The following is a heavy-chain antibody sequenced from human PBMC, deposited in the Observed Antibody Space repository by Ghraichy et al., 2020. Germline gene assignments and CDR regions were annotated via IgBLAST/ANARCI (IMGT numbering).Heavy chain of an antibody. Sequence: GESLNISCAVSGFSVISYYMNWVRQAPGKGLEWVSVIYSGGTTYYADSVKGRFTISRDSSKNALYLQMNDLRAEDTAVYYCARDRDYSHFDYWGQGTLVTVSS. D-gene: IGHD2-15*01. CDR3: ARDRDYSHFDY. J-gene: IGHJ4*02. CDR2: IYSGGTT. CDR1: GFSVISYY. V-gene: IGHV3-53*01.